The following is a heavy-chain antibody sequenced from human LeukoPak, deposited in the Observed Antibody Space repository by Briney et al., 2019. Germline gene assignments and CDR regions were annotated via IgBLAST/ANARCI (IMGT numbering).Heavy chain of an antibody. V-gene: IGHV3-53*01. D-gene: IGHD6-13*01. J-gene: IGHJ4*02. CDR3: ARGVASSSWYRRGYYFDY. Sequence: GGSLRLSCGASGFTFGTYWMHWVRQAPGKGLEWVSVIYSGGSTYYADSVKGRFTISRDNSKNTLYLQMNSLRAEDTAVYYCARGVASSSWYRRGYYFDYWGQGTLVTVSS. CDR2: IYSGGST. CDR1: GFTFGTYW.